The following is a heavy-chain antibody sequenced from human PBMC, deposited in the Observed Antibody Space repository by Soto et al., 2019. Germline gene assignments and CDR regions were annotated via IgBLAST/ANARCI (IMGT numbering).Heavy chain of an antibody. CDR2: SSPRGDTI. V-gene: IGHV3-48*02. D-gene: IGHD6-19*01. CDR3: AKGPHTNVGWPYYFES. J-gene: IGHJ4*02. CDR1: GFSLANYP. Sequence: GGSLRLSCVASGFSLANYPMNWVRRTPGKGLEWISYSSPRGDTIYYADSVEGRFTISRDNARNSLSLHMSSLRDEDSALYYCAKGPHTNVGWPYYFESWGQGVPVTVSS.